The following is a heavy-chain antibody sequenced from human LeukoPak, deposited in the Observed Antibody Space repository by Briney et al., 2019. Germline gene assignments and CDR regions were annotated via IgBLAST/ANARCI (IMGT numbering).Heavy chain of an antibody. J-gene: IGHJ5*02. V-gene: IGHV4-39*07. D-gene: IGHD3-22*01. Sequence: PSETLSLTCTVSGDSISSSSYYWGWIRQPPGKGLEWIGEINHSGSTNYNPSLKSRVTISVDTSKNQFSLKLSSVTAADTAVYYCARDLGDFDSSGYYRETWFDPWGQGTLVTVSS. CDR2: INHSGST. CDR3: ARDLGDFDSSGYYRETWFDP. CDR1: GDSISSSSYY.